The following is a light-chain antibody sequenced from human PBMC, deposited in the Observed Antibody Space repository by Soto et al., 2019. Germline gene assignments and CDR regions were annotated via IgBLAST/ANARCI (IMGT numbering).Light chain of an antibody. Sequence: EIVLTQYPGTLSFSPGERATLSSRASQSVSSSYLAWYQQKPGQAPRLLIYGASSRATGIPDRFSGSGSGTDFTLTISRLEPEDFAVYYCQQYGSSPRTFGQGTKVDI. J-gene: IGKJ1*01. CDR3: QQYGSSPRT. V-gene: IGKV3-20*01. CDR1: QSVSSSY. CDR2: GAS.